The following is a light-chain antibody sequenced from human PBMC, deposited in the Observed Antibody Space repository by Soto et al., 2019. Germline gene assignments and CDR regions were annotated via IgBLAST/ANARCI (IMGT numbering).Light chain of an antibody. CDR3: QQYNSYPWT. CDR1: QSISSW. V-gene: IGKV1-5*01. Sequence: DIQMTQSPSTLSASVGDRVTITCRASQSISSWLAWYQQKPGKAPKLLIYDASNLESEVPSRFSGSGSGTEFTLTISSLQPDDFATYYCQQYNSYPWTFGQGTKVEIK. J-gene: IGKJ1*01. CDR2: DAS.